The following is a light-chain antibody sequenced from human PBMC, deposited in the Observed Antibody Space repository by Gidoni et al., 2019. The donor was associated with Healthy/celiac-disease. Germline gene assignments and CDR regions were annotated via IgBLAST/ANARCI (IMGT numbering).Light chain of an antibody. CDR3: SSYAGSNNWV. V-gene: IGLV2-8*01. CDR1: SSDVGGYNY. J-gene: IGLJ3*02. CDR2: EVS. Sequence: QSALTQPPSAGSPGQSVTISCTGTSSDVGGYNYVSWYQQHPGKPPKLMIYEVSKRPSGVPDRFSGSKSGNTASLTVSGLQAEDEADYYCSSYAGSNNWVFGGGTKLTVL.